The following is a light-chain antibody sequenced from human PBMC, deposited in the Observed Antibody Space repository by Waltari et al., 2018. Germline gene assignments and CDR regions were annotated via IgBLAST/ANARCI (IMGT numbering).Light chain of an antibody. CDR1: QSVSSY. Sequence: EIVLTQSPATLSLSPGERATLSCRPSQSVSSYLAWYQQKPGQAPRLLIYDASNRATGIPARFSGSGSGTDFTLIISSLEPEDFAVYYCQQRSNPATFGQGTRLEIK. V-gene: IGKV3-11*01. CDR3: QQRSNPAT. J-gene: IGKJ5*01. CDR2: DAS.